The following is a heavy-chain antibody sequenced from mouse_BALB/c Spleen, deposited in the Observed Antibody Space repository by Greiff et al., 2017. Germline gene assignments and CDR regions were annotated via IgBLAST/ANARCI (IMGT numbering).Heavy chain of an antibody. D-gene: IGHD1-1*01. V-gene: IGHV6-6*02. CDR2: IRLKSNNYAT. J-gene: IGHJ3*01. Sequence: EVKLQESGGGLVQPGGSMKLSCVASGFTFSNYWMNWVRQSPEKGLEWVAEIRLKSNNYATHYAESVKGRFTISRDDSKSSVYLQMNNLRAEDTGIYYCTRIYYYGSSPSWFAYWGQGTLVTVSA. CDR3: TRIYYYGSSPSWFAY. CDR1: GFTFSNYW.